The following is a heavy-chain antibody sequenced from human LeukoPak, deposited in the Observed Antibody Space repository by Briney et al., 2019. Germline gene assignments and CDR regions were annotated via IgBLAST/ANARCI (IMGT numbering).Heavy chain of an antibody. Sequence: GASVKVSCKASGYSFTSYWIGWVRQMPGKGLEWMGIIYPGDSDTRYSPSFQGQVTISADKSISTAYLQWSSLKASDTAMYYCARLTVVTAIPYYFDYWGQGTLVTVSS. J-gene: IGHJ4*02. CDR3: ARLTVVTAIPYYFDY. CDR2: IYPGDSDT. D-gene: IGHD2-21*02. CDR1: GYSFTSYW. V-gene: IGHV5-51*01.